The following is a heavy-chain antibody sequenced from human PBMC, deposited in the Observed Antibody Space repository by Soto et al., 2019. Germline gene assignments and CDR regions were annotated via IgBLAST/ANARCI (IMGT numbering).Heavy chain of an antibody. J-gene: IGHJ4*02. V-gene: IGHV3-21*02. CDR3: ATSIAVAAPFDY. CDR1: GHTFSSYT. CDR2: ISTGSSYI. Sequence: EVQLVGSGGGLVKPGGSLRLSCAAAGHTFSSYTLNWIRQAPGKGLEWVSSISTGSSYIHYADSVRGRFTTSRDNAKKFLFLQMNSLRAEDTADYYCATSIAVAAPFDYWGQGTPVSVSS. D-gene: IGHD2-21*01.